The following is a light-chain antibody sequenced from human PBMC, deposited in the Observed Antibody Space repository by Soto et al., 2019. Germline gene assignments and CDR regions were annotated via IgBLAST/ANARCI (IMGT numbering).Light chain of an antibody. V-gene: IGLV2-14*01. CDR1: GSDVGGYDY. CDR3: SSYTSSSTYV. CDR2: EVT. Sequence: QSALTQPAPVSGSPGQSINISCTGTGSDVGGYDYVAWYQHHPGKAPKVRIYEVTKRPSGVSNRFSGSKSVNTASLTISGLLAEDEADYYCSSYTSSSTYVFGTGTKVTV. J-gene: IGLJ1*01.